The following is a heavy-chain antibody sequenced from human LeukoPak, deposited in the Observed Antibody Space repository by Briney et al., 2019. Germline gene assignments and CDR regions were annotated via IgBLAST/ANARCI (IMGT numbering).Heavy chain of an antibody. Sequence: SETLSLTCAVYGGSFSGYYWSWIRQPPGKGLEWIGEINHSGSTNYNPSLKSRVTISVDTSKNQFSLKLSSVTAADTAVYYCARDFATVTPIYYMDVWGKGTTVTVSS. CDR1: GGSFSGYY. J-gene: IGHJ6*03. D-gene: IGHD4-11*01. CDR3: ARDFATVTPIYYMDV. CDR2: INHSGST. V-gene: IGHV4-34*01.